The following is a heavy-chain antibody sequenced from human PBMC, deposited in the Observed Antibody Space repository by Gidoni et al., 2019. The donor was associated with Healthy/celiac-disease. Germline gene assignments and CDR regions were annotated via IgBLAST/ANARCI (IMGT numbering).Heavy chain of an antibody. D-gene: IGHD3-10*01. CDR3: AREGRGTGSLHYGMDV. J-gene: IGHJ6*02. V-gene: IGHV3-30-3*01. Sequence: QVQLVESGGGVVQPGRSLRLACAAAGFTFSSYAMPWVRQAPGKGLEWVAVISYDGSNKYYADSVKGRFTISRDNSKNTLYLQMNSLGAEDTAVYYCAREGRGTGSLHYGMDVWGQGTTVTVSS. CDR1: GFTFSSYA. CDR2: ISYDGSNK.